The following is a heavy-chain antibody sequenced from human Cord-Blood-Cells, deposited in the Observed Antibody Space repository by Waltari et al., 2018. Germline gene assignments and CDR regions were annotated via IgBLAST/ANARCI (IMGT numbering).Heavy chain of an antibody. V-gene: IGHV1-69*01. D-gene: IGHD5-18*01. Sequence: QVQLVQSGAEVKKPGSSVKVSCKASGGTFSSYAISWVRQAPGQGLEWMGGIIPIFGTANYAQKFQGRVTITADESTSTAYMELSSLRSEDTAVYYCVREASIQLWSRDYFDYWGQGTLVTVSS. CDR1: GGTFSSYA. CDR2: IIPIFGTA. J-gene: IGHJ4*02. CDR3: VREASIQLWSRDYFDY.